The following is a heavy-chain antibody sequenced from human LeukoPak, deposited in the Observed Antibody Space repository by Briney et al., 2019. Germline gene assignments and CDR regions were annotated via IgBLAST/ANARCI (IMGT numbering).Heavy chain of an antibody. CDR3: ARRSGMTTVTTWAFDI. D-gene: IGHD4-17*01. V-gene: IGHV4-59*08. CDR2: IYYSGST. CDR1: GGSISIYY. J-gene: IGHJ3*02. Sequence: PSETLSLTCTVSGGSISIYYWSWIRQPPGKGLEWIGYIYYSGSTNYNPSLKSRVTISVDTSKNQFSLKLSSVTAADTAVYYCARRSGMTTVTTWAFDIWGQGTMVTVPS.